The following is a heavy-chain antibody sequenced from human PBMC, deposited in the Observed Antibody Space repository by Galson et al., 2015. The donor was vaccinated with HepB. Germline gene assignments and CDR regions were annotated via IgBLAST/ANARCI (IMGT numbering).Heavy chain of an antibody. CDR2: ISGSGGST. CDR3: AKDGRITIFGVVQDAFDI. D-gene: IGHD3-3*01. CDR1: GFTFSSYA. V-gene: IGHV3-23*01. Sequence: SLRLSCAASGFTFSSYAMSWVRQAPGKGLEWVSAISGSGGSTYYADSVKGRFTISRDNSKNTLYLQMNSLRAEDTAVYYCAKDGRITIFGVVQDAFDIWGQGTMVTVSS. J-gene: IGHJ3*02.